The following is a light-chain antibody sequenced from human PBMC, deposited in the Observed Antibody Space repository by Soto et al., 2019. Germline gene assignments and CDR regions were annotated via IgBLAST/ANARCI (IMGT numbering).Light chain of an antibody. Sequence: QSALTQPPSASGSPGQSVTISCTGTSSDVGGYNYVSWYQQHPGKAPKLMIYEVSKRPSGVPDRFSGSKSGNTASLTVSGLQAEDEADYYCSSYACRNNFFYVFGTGTKLTVL. J-gene: IGLJ1*01. CDR1: SSDVGGYNY. V-gene: IGLV2-8*01. CDR2: EVS. CDR3: SSYACRNNFFYV.